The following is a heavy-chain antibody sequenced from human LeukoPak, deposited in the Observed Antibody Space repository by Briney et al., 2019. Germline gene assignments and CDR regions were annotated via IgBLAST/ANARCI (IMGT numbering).Heavy chain of an antibody. CDR1: GFTFSNYA. J-gene: IGHJ3*02. CDR3: AGGGAYCGGDCYRRTGDAFDI. D-gene: IGHD2-21*02. Sequence: GGSLRLSCAASGFTFSNYAMSWVRQAPGKGPECVSGISGRSGSTYYAGSVKGRFTVSRDNSKNTLYLQMNSLRAEDTAVYYCAGGGAYCGGDCYRRTGDAFDIWGQGTMVTVSS. V-gene: IGHV3-23*01. CDR2: ISGRSGST.